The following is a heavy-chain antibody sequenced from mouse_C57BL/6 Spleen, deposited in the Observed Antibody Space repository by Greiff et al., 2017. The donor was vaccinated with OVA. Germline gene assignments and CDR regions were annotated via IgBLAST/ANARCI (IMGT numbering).Heavy chain of an antibody. CDR2: IYPSDSET. CDR3: ARRRGDWDAMDD. J-gene: IGHJ4*01. Sequence: QVQLQQPGAELVRPGSSVKLSCKASGYTFTSYWMDWVKQRPGQGLEWIGNIYPSDSETHYNQKFKDKATLTVDKSSSTAYMQLSSLTSEDSAVYYCARRRGDWDAMDDWGQGTSVTVSS. CDR1: GYTFTSYW. V-gene: IGHV1-61*01. D-gene: IGHD4-1*01.